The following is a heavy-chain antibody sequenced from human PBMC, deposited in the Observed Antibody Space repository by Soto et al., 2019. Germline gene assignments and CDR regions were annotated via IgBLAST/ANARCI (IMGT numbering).Heavy chain of an antibody. V-gene: IGHV1-46*01. Sequence: QMQLVQSGAEVKKPGASVKVSCKASGYSFTNYYMHWVRQAPGQGLEWMGIINPSGGTTRHARKFKGRITMTSDMSTSTVYMEVSSLSSEDTAVYYCARDGATMSSYYLDYWGQGTLVTVSS. J-gene: IGHJ4*02. CDR3: ARDGATMSSYYLDY. CDR1: GYSFTNYY. D-gene: IGHD5-12*01. CDR2: INPSGGTT.